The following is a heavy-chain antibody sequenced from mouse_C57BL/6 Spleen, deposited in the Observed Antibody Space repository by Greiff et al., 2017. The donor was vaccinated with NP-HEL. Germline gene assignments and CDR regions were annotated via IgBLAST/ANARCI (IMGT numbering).Heavy chain of an antibody. CDR1: GYTFTSYT. V-gene: IGHV1-4*01. Sequence: QVQLQQSGAELARPGASVKMSCKASGYTFTSYTMHWVKQRPGQGLEWIGYINPSSGYTKYNQKFKDKATLTADKSSSTAYMQLSSLTSEDSAVYYCARALITTVVAFYAMDYWGQGTSVTVSS. J-gene: IGHJ4*01. CDR2: INPSSGYT. D-gene: IGHD1-1*01. CDR3: ARALITTVVAFYAMDY.